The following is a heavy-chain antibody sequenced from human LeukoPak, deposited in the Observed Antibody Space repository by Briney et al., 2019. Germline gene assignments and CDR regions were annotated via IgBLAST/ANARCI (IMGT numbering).Heavy chain of an antibody. V-gene: IGHV3-21*01. CDR1: GFNFTSNT. J-gene: IGHJ4*02. D-gene: IGHD5-18*01. CDR2: ISSSSSYL. Sequence: PGGSLRLSCTASGFNFTSNTMNWVRQAPGKGLEWVSSISSSSSYLYYADSVKGRFTISRDNAKNSLYLQMNSLRAEDTAVYYCARDRGGTAMALYYFDYWGQGTLVTVSS. CDR3: ARDRGGTAMALYYFDY.